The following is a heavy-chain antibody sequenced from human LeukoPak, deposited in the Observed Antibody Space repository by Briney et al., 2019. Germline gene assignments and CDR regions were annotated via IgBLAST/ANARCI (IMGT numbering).Heavy chain of an antibody. D-gene: IGHD3-22*01. J-gene: IGHJ1*01. Sequence: ASVKVSCKASGGTFSGYAISWVRQAPGQGLEWMGGIIPIFGTANYAQKFQGRVTITADESTSTAYMELSSLRSEDTAVYYCAREGYYDSSGYYPLQHWGQGTLVTVSS. CDR1: GGTFSGYA. V-gene: IGHV1-69*13. CDR2: IIPIFGTA. CDR3: AREGYYDSSGYYPLQH.